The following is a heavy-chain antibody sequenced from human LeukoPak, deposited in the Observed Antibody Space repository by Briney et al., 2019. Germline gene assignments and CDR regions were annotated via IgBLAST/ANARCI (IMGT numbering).Heavy chain of an antibody. J-gene: IGHJ1*01. V-gene: IGHV4-34*01. Sequence: SETLSLTCAVYGGSLSGYYWSWIRQPPEKGLEWMGEINHSGITNYNPSLKSRVTMSTDTSKNQFSLRVTSVTAADTAVYYCARGDPYYYDSSGYYYYFQHWGQGTLVTVSS. CDR1: GGSLSGYY. CDR2: INHSGIT. CDR3: ARGDPYYYDSSGYYYYFQH. D-gene: IGHD3-22*01.